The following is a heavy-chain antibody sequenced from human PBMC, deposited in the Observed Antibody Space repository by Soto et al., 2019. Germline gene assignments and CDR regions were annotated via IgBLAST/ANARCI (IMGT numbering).Heavy chain of an antibody. V-gene: IGHV5-10-1*01. CDR3: AREGSIVVVPAAITSYYYGMDV. D-gene: IGHD2-2*02. J-gene: IGHJ6*02. CDR1: GYSFTSYW. CDR2: IDPSDSYT. Sequence: GESLKISCKGSGYSFTSYWISWVRQMPGKGLEWMGRIDPSDSYTNYSPSFQGHVTISADKSISTAYLQWSSLKASDTAMYYCAREGSIVVVPAAITSYYYGMDVWGQGTTVTVS.